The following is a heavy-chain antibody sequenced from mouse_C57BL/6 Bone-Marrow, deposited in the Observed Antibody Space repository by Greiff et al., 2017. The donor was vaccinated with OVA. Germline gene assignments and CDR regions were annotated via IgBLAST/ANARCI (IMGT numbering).Heavy chain of an antibody. D-gene: IGHD1-1*01. J-gene: IGHJ2*01. CDR1: GYTFTSYW. V-gene: IGHV1-50*01. CDR2: IDPSDSYT. Sequence: VQLQQPGAELVKPGASVKLSCKASGYTFTSYWMQWVKQRPGQGLEWIGEIDPSDSYTNYNQKFKGKATLTVDTSSSTAYMQLSSLTSEDSAVYYCARDTTVVDPPVDYWGQGTTLTVSA. CDR3: ARDTTVVDPPVDY.